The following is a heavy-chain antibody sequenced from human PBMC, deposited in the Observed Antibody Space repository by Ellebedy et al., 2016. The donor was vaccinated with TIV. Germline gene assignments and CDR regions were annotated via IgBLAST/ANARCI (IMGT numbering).Heavy chain of an antibody. Sequence: GESLKISCAASGFTFSKAWMSWVRQAPGKGLEWVGRINGNNDGGTTDLAAPVKGRFTISRDDAKNTMYLQMNSLKSEDTAVYYCTTRGGGLAGYSSSWYSFWGQGTLVTVSS. J-gene: IGHJ4*02. D-gene: IGHD6-13*01. CDR2: INGNNDGGTT. CDR1: GFTFSKAW. V-gene: IGHV3-15*01. CDR3: TTRGGGLAGYSSSWYSF.